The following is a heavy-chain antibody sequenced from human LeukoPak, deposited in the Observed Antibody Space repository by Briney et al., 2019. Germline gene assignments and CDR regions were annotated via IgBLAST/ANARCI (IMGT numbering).Heavy chain of an antibody. J-gene: IGHJ3*02. CDR2: ISWNSGSI. V-gene: IGHV3-9*01. CDR1: GFTFDDYA. CDR3: AKGRYFDGYDAFDI. D-gene: IGHD3-9*01. Sequence: GGSLRLSCAASGFTFDDYAMHWVRQAPGKGLEWVSGISWNSGSIGYAGSVKGRFTISRDNAKNSLYLQMNSLRAEDTALYYCAKGRYFDGYDAFDIWGQGTMVTVSS.